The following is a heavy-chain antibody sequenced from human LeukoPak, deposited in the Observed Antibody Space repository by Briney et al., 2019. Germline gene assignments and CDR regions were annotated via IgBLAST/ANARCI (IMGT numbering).Heavy chain of an antibody. D-gene: IGHD6-13*01. Sequence: GRSLRLSCAASGFTFSSYAMHWVRQAPGKGLEWVAVISYDGSNKYYADSVKGRFTISRDNSKNTLYLQMNSLRAEDTAVYYCARTIAQYSNSWLYFYYGLDVWGQGTTVTVS. CDR2: ISYDGSNK. V-gene: IGHV3-30*07. CDR1: GFTFSSYA. J-gene: IGHJ6*02. CDR3: ARTIAQYSNSWLYFYYGLDV.